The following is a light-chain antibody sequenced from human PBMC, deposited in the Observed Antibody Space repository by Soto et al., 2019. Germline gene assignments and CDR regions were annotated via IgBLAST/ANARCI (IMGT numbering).Light chain of an antibody. J-gene: IGLJ3*02. CDR3: SSYKSSSILV. CDR2: EVT. CDR1: SSDIGGYDY. Sequence: QSALTQPASVSGSPGQSISISCTGTSSDIGGYDYVSWYQQHPGKAPTIMIYEVTNRPSGVSNRFSGSKSGNTASLTISGLQAEDEGDYYCSSYKSSSILVFGGGTKVTVL. V-gene: IGLV2-14*01.